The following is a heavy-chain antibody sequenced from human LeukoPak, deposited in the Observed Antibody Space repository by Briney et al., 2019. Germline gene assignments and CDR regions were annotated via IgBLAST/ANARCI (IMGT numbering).Heavy chain of an antibody. CDR2: IYYSGST. D-gene: IGHD3-16*02. CDR1: GGSVSSGSYY. CDR3: AREYYDYVWGSYRYHWFDP. J-gene: IGHJ5*02. V-gene: IGHV4-61*01. Sequence: SETLSLTCTVSGGSVSSGSYYWSWIRQPPGQGLEWIGYIYYSGSTNYNPSLKSRVTISVDTSKNQFSLKLSSVTAADTAVYYCAREYYDYVWGSYRYHWFDPWGQGTLVTVSS.